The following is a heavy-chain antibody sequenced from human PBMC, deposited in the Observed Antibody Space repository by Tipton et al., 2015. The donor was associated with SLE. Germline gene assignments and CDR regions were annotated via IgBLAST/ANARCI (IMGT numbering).Heavy chain of an antibody. CDR1: GGSFSGYY. V-gene: IGHV4-34*01. Sequence: TLSLTCAVYGGSFSGYYWSWIRQPPGKGLEWIGEINHSGSTNYNPSLKSRVTLSLDTSKNQFSLKLSSVTAADTAVYYCARDRDYDSSGYFHCFDYWGQGTLVTVSS. D-gene: IGHD3-22*01. CDR3: ARDRDYDSSGYFHCFDY. J-gene: IGHJ4*02. CDR2: INHSGST.